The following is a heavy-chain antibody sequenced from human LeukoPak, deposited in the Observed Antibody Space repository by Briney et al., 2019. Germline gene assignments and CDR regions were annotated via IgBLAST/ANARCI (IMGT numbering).Heavy chain of an antibody. D-gene: IGHD1-1*01. CDR1: GFTFSSYA. J-gene: IGHJ6*02. Sequence: RSGGSLRLSCAASGFTFSSYAMTWVRQAPGKGLEWVSAISGSGGSTYYADSVKGRFTISRDNSKNTLYLQMNSLRAEDTAVYHCAKGTDYYYSGMDVWAKGPRSPSP. CDR2: ISGSGGST. V-gene: IGHV3-23*01. CDR3: AKGTDYYYSGMDV.